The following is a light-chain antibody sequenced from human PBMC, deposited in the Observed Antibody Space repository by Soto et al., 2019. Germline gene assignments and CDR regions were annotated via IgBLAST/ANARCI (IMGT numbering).Light chain of an antibody. Sequence: DIQMTQSPSTLSASVGGRVTITCRASQSISTWLAWYQQKPGKAPKLLIYKASSLESGVPSRFSGSGSGTEFTLTISSLQPDDFATYYCQQYNSYSLWTFGQGTKVEIK. CDR1: QSISTW. V-gene: IGKV1-5*03. CDR3: QQYNSYSLWT. J-gene: IGKJ1*01. CDR2: KAS.